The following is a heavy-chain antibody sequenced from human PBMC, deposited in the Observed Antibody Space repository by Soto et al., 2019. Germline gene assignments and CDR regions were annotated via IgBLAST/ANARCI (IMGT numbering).Heavy chain of an antibody. J-gene: IGHJ6*02. Sequence: ASVKVSCKASGYTFTSYDINWVRQATGQGLEWMGWMNPNSGNTGYAQKFQGRVTMTRNTSISTAYMELSSLRSGDTAVYYCARGARRGSEYYYYYGMDVWGQGTTVTVSS. D-gene: IGHD6-6*01. CDR2: MNPNSGNT. CDR3: ARGARRGSEYYYYYGMDV. CDR1: GYTFTSYD. V-gene: IGHV1-8*01.